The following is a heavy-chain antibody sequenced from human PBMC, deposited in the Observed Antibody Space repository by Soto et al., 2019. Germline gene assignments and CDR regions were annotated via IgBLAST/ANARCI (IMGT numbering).Heavy chain of an antibody. CDR1: GFSLSTSGAA. J-gene: IGHJ5*02. CDR3: AHRATMTIFGLIIDNGVWFDP. Sequence: QITLKESGPTLVNPTQTLTLTCTFSGFSLSTSGAAVGWIRQPPGRALEWLALLYWDGDRRYNPSLQSRLTIDKDTSRNQVALTLTSVDPADTATYYCAHRATMTIFGLIIDNGVWFDPWGQGTLVIVSS. D-gene: IGHD3-3*01. CDR2: LYWDGDR. V-gene: IGHV2-5*02.